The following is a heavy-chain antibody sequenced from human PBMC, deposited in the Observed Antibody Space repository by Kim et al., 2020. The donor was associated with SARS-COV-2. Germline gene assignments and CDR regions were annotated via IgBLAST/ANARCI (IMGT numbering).Heavy chain of an antibody. Sequence: SETLSLTCTVSGGSISSGDYYWSWIRQPPGKGLEWIGYIYYSGSTYYNPSLKSRVTISVDTSKNQFSLKLSSVTAADTAVYYCASGIQLWLNFDYWGQGTLVTVSS. CDR3: ASGIQLWLNFDY. CDR2: IYYSGST. V-gene: IGHV4-30-4*01. D-gene: IGHD5-18*01. CDR1: GGSISSGDYY. J-gene: IGHJ4*02.